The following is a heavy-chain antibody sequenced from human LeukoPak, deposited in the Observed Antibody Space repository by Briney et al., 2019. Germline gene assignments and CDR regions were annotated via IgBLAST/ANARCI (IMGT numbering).Heavy chain of an antibody. CDR1: GGSISSGGYS. CDR2: IYHSGST. CDR3: ARGSWYAPYNWFDP. Sequence: SQTLSLTCAVSGGSISSGGYSWSWIRQPPGKGLEWIGYIYHSGSTYYNPSLKSRVTISVDRSKNQFSLKLSSVTAADTAVYYCARGSWYAPYNWFDPWGQRTLVTVSS. V-gene: IGHV4-30-2*01. J-gene: IGHJ5*02. D-gene: IGHD6-13*01.